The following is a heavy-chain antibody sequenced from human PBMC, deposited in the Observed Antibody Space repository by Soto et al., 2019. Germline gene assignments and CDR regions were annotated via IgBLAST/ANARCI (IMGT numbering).Heavy chain of an antibody. Sequence: EVQLVESGGGLVQPGGSLRLSCLASEFTFNTYWMNWVRQAPGRGLEWVANIKDDGSEKNYVDSVKGRFTISRDNAKNALSSQMNSLRGEDTAVYFCARDWGTPGRGSAVGYYYHYGMDVWGQGTTVTVSS. CDR1: EFTFNTYW. CDR3: ARDWGTPGRGSAVGYYYHYGMDV. J-gene: IGHJ6*02. D-gene: IGHD6-19*01. CDR2: IKDDGSEK. V-gene: IGHV3-7*05.